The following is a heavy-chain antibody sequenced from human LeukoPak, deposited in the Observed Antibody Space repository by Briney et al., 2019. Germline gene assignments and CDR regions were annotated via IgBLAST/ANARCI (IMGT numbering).Heavy chain of an antibody. CDR3: ARHRYVDTAMVRGDFDY. J-gene: IGHJ4*02. Sequence: PSETLSLTCAVSGGSISSSNWWSWVRQPPGKGLEWIGEINHSGSTNYNPSLKSRVTISVDTSKNQFSPKLSSVTAADTAVYYCARHRYVDTAMVRGDFDYWGQGTLVTVSS. D-gene: IGHD5-18*01. V-gene: IGHV4-4*02. CDR2: INHSGST. CDR1: GGSISSSNW.